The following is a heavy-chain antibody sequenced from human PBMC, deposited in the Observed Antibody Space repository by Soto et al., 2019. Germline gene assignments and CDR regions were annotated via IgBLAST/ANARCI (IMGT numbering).Heavy chain of an antibody. Sequence: PGGSLRLSCAASGFTFDGYTMHWARQAPGKGLEWVSLISWDGGSTYYADSVKGRFTISRDNSKNSLYLQMNSLRTEDTALYYCAKDGRYSSGWLHAVFDYWGQGTLVTVSS. CDR3: AKDGRYSSGWLHAVFDY. CDR2: ISWDGGST. CDR1: GFTFDGYT. J-gene: IGHJ4*02. D-gene: IGHD6-19*01. V-gene: IGHV3-43*01.